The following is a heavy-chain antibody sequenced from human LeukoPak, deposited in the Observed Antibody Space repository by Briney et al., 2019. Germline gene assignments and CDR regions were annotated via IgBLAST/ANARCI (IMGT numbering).Heavy chain of an antibody. D-gene: IGHD2-15*01. CDR3: ARDRGVSCYPRCRFDY. Sequence: SVKVSCKASGGAFSSYAISWVRQAPGQGLEWMGGIIPIFGTANYAQKFQGRVTITADESTSTAYMELSSLRSEDTAVYYCARDRGVSCYPRCRFDYWGQGTLVTVSS. J-gene: IGHJ4*02. CDR2: IIPIFGTA. CDR1: GGAFSSYA. V-gene: IGHV1-69*01.